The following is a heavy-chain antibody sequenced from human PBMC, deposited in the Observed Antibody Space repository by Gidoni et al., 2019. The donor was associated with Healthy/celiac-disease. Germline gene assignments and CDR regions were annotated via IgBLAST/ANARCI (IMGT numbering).Heavy chain of an antibody. CDR2: ISGSGGST. CDR1: GFTFSSYA. Sequence: EVQLLESGGGLVQPGGSLSLSCAASGFTFSSYAMSWVRQAPGKGLEWVSAISGSGGSTYYADSVKGRFTISRDNSKNTLYLQMNSLRAEDTAVYYCAKQRGSWGAFDIWGQGTMVTVSS. D-gene: IGHD6-13*01. J-gene: IGHJ3*02. V-gene: IGHV3-23*01. CDR3: AKQRGSWGAFDI.